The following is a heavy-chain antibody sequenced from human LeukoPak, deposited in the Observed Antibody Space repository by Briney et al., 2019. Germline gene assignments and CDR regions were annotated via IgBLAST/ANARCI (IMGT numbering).Heavy chain of an antibody. CDR1: GGSISSYY. J-gene: IGHJ4*02. V-gene: IGHV4-59*12. CDR2: IYHSGST. D-gene: IGHD3-16*01. Sequence: SETLSLTCTVSGGSISSYYWTWIRQPPGKGLEWIGYIYHSGSTKYNSSLKSRVTMSVDTSKNQFSLKLSSVTAADTAVYYCARDLGEFEDYWGQGTLVTVSS. CDR3: ARDLGEFEDY.